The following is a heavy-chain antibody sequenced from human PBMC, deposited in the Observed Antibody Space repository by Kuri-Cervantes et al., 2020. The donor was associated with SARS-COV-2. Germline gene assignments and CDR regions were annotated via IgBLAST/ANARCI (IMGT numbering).Heavy chain of an antibody. Sequence: ASVKVSCKASGYTFTSYGISWVRQAPGQGLEWMGWISAYNGNTNYAQKLQGRVTMTIDISTSTAYMELRSLRSDDTAVYYCAREIERGTVVIAYMGYFDYWGQGTLVTVSS. CDR1: GYTFTSYG. CDR3: AREIERGTVVIAYMGYFDY. CDR2: ISAYNGNT. J-gene: IGHJ4*02. V-gene: IGHV1-18*01. D-gene: IGHD4-23*01.